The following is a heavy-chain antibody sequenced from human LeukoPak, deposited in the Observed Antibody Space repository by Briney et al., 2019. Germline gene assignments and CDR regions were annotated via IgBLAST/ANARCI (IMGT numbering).Heavy chain of an antibody. V-gene: IGHV4-38-2*02. Sequence: SETLSLTCTVSGYSISSGYYWGWIRQPPGKGLEWIGSIYHSGSTYYNPSLKSRVTISVDTSKNQFSLKLSSVTAAGTAVYYCARCDFWSGYRNWFDPWGQGTLVTVSS. CDR2: IYHSGST. J-gene: IGHJ5*02. CDR1: GYSISSGYY. D-gene: IGHD3-3*01. CDR3: ARCDFWSGYRNWFDP.